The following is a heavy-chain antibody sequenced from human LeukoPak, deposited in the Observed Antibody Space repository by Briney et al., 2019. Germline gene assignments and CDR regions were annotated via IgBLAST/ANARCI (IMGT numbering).Heavy chain of an antibody. CDR3: ASVRDAYNQGFWYFDL. CDR1: GGSFSSYA. CDR2: IIPMLGIA. J-gene: IGHJ2*01. D-gene: IGHD5-24*01. Sequence: SVTVSCKASGGSFSSYAFSWVRQAPGQGLEWMGRIIPMLGIANYPQKFQERIGLSADTSTNTAYMELSSLRSEDTAIYYCASVRDAYNQGFWYFDLWGRGTLVSVSS. V-gene: IGHV1-69*04.